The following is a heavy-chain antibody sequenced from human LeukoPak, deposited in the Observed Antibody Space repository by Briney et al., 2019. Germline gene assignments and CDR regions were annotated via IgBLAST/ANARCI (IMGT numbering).Heavy chain of an antibody. V-gene: IGHV3-11*04. Sequence: GGSLRLSCAASGFTFSDYYMSWIRQAPGTGLEWVSYISSSGSTIYYADSVKGRFTISRENAKNSLYLQMNSLRAEDTAVYYCARVSWFGEFLLDYWGQGTLVTVSS. D-gene: IGHD3-10*01. CDR3: ARVSWFGEFLLDY. CDR2: ISSSGSTI. J-gene: IGHJ4*02. CDR1: GFTFSDYY.